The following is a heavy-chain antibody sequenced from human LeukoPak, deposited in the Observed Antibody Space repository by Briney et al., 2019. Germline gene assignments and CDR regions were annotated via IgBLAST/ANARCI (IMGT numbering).Heavy chain of an antibody. CDR2: INHSGST. J-gene: IGHJ4*02. D-gene: IGHD5-24*01. Sequence: SETLSLTCAVYGGSFSGYYWSWIRQPPEKGLEWIGEINHSGSTNYNPSLKSRVTISVDTSKNQFSLKLSSVTAADTAVYYCASGRWLQPRYWGQGTLVTVSS. CDR1: GGSFSGYY. V-gene: IGHV4-34*01. CDR3: ASGRWLQPRY.